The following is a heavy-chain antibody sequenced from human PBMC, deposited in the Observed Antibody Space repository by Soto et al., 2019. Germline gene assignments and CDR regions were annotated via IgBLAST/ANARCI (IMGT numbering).Heavy chain of an antibody. CDR1: GFTVTDNH. CDR2: IYYNGNT. D-gene: IGHD5-18*01. J-gene: IGHJ4*02. Sequence: VQLVESGGGLVQPGGSLRLSCAGSGFTVTDNHMTWVRQAPGRGPEWVSTIYYNGNTFHADSVWGRFTISRDTSKNMLYLQMNSLRAEDTAVYYCATGGDTAKDGYWGQGTLGTVSS. V-gene: IGHV3-53*01. CDR3: ATGGDTAKDGY.